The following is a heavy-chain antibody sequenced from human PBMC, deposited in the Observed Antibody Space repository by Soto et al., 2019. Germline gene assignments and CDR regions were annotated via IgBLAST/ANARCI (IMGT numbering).Heavy chain of an antibody. CDR3: ASCSLGYGRDYYYYGMDV. V-gene: IGHV3-48*03. CDR2: ISSSGSTI. J-gene: IGHJ6*02. D-gene: IGHD1-26*01. CDR1: GFTFSSYE. Sequence: GGSLRLSCAASGFTFSSYEMNWVRQAPGKGLEWVSYISSSGSTIYYADSVKGRFTISRDNAKNSLYLQMNSLRAEDTAVYYCASCSLGYGRDYYYYGMDVWGQGTTVTVSS.